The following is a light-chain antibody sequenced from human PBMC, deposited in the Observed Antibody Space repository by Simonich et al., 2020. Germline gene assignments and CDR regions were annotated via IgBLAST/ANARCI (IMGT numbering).Light chain of an antibody. CDR1: QSLLHSNGYNY. V-gene: IGKV2-28*01. CDR3: MQALQTPLT. J-gene: IGKJ4*01. Sequence: DIVMTQYPLSLPVTPGEPASISCRSSQSLLHSNGYNYLDWYLQKPGQSPQLLIYLGSNRASGVPDRFSGSGSGTDFTLKISRVEADDVGVYYCMQALQTPLTFGGGTKVEIK. CDR2: LGS.